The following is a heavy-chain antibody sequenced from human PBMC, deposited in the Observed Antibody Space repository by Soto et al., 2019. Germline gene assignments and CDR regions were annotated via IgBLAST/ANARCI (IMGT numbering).Heavy chain of an antibody. J-gene: IGHJ5*02. CDR1: GFTFSSYA. D-gene: IGHD5-12*01. V-gene: IGHV3-23*01. CDR2: ISGSGGST. CDR3: AKDPRKGYVVYNWFDP. Sequence: PGGSLRLSCAASGFTFSSYAMSWVRQAPGKGLEWVSAISGSGGSTYYADSVKGRFTISRDNSKNTLYLQMNSLRAEDTAVYYCAKDPRKGYVVYNWFDPWGQGTLVTSPQ.